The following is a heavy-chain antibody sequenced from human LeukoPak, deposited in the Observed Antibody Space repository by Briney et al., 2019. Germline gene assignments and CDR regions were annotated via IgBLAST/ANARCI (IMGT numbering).Heavy chain of an antibody. J-gene: IGHJ4*02. V-gene: IGHV4-34*01. CDR1: GGSFSGYY. CDR3: ARGINGGNSDGVY. CDR2: INHSGST. Sequence: PSETLSLTCAVYGGSFSGYYWSWIRHPPGKGLEWIGEINHSGSTNYNPSLKSRVTISVDTSKNQFSLKLSSVTAADTAVYYCARGINGGNSDGVYWGQGTLVTVSS. D-gene: IGHD4-23*01.